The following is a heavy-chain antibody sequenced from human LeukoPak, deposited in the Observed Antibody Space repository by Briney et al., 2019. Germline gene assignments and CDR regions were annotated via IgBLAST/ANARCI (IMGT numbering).Heavy chain of an antibody. J-gene: IGHJ6*03. Sequence: GGTLRLSCAASGFTFSSYGIRWVRQAPGEGLEWVAFIRYDGSNKYYTDSVKGRFTISRDNSKNTLYLQMNSLRAEDTAVYYCAKGCGWEASYYYYYMDVWGKGTTVTISS. CDR3: AKGCGWEASYYYYYMDV. D-gene: IGHD1-26*01. CDR1: GFTFSSYG. V-gene: IGHV3-30*02. CDR2: IRYDGSNK.